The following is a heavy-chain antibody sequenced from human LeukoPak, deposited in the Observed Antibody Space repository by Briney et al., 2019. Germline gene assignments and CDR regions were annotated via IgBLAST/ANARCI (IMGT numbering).Heavy chain of an antibody. CDR2: IYYSGST. Sequence: SETLSLTCTVSGGSISSYYWSWIRQPPGKGLEWIGYIYYSGSTNYNPSLKSRVTLSVDTSKNQFSLKLSSVTAADTAVYYCARGPAGTSFNYYYYYGMDVWGQGTTVTVSS. J-gene: IGHJ6*02. CDR3: ARGPAGTSFNYYYYYGMDV. V-gene: IGHV4-59*01. D-gene: IGHD6-13*01. CDR1: GGSISSYY.